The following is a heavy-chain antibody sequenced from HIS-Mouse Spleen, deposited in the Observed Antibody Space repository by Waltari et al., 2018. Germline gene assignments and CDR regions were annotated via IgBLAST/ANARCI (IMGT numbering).Heavy chain of an antibody. V-gene: IGHV4-39*01. J-gene: IGHJ4*02. CDR1: GGSISSSSYY. Sequence: QLQLQESGPGLVKPSETLSLTCTVSGGSISSSSYYWGWIRQHPGKGLEWIGSIYYSGSTYYNPSLKSRVTISVDTSKNQFSLKLSSVTAADTAVYYCAYGDYFDYWGQGTLVTVSS. CDR3: AYGDYFDY. D-gene: IGHD4-17*01. CDR2: IYYSGST.